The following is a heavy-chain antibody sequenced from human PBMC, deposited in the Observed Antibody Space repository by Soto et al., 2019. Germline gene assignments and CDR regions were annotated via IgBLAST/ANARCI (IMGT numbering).Heavy chain of an antibody. J-gene: IGHJ4*02. V-gene: IGHV3-23*01. Sequence: EVQLLESGGGLVQPGGSLRLSCAASGFTFSSYAMSWVRQAPGKGLEWVSAISGSGGSTYYADSVKGRFTISRDNSKNTLYLQMNSLRAEDTAVYYCAKDLQDLRFLEWVSPYDYWGQGTLVTVSS. D-gene: IGHD3-3*01. CDR2: ISGSGGST. CDR1: GFTFSSYA. CDR3: AKDLQDLRFLEWVSPYDY.